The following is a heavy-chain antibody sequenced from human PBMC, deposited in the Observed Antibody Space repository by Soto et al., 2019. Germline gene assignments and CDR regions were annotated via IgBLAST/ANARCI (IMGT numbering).Heavy chain of an antibody. CDR2: INGGNGYT. Sequence: QVQLVQSGAEVKKPGASVKVSCKASGYTFAGYAMHWVRQAPGQRLEWMGWINGGNGYTKYSQKFQGRVTTTRDTSASTAYMELSSLTSEDTAVYYCARGLYSNPHFDYWGQGTLVTVSS. CDR3: ARGLYSNPHFDY. D-gene: IGHD4-4*01. V-gene: IGHV1-3*01. J-gene: IGHJ4*02. CDR1: GYTFAGYA.